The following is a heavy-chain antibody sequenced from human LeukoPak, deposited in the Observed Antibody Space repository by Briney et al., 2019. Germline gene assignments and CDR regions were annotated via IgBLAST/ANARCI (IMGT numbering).Heavy chain of an antibody. J-gene: IGHJ5*02. CDR1: GDSISTSSYY. V-gene: IGHV4-39*01. D-gene: IGHD2-15*01. CDR3: ARVIVGEKSENWFDP. Sequence: SETLSLTCSVSGDSISTSSYYWGWIRQPPGKGLEWIGTIYYSGSTYYNPSLTSRVTISVDTSKNQFSLKLSSVTAADTAVYYCARVIVGEKSENWFDPWGQGTLVTVSS. CDR2: IYYSGST.